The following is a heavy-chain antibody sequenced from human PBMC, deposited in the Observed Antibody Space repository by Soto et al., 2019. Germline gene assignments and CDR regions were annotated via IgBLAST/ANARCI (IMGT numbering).Heavy chain of an antibody. J-gene: IGHJ4*02. V-gene: IGHV2-5*02. CDR2: IYWDDDK. CDR3: AHKGDGYRGFKY. Sequence: QITLKESGPTLVKPTQTLTLTCTFSGFSLSTTGVGVGWIRQPPGKALEWLALIYWDDDKRYSPSLKSRLTITKDNSKNQVVRTMTTMDPVDAATYYCAHKGDGYRGFKYWGQGTLVTVSS. D-gene: IGHD5-12*01. CDR1: GFSLSTTGVG.